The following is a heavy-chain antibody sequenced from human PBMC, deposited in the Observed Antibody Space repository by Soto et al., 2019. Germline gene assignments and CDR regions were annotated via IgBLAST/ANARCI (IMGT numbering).Heavy chain of an antibody. J-gene: IGHJ6*02. CDR2: INPNSGGT. CDR3: AREGIVVAYNYGMDV. CDR1: GYPFTGYY. Sequence: XSVKVSFKASGYPFTGYYMHWVRQAPGQGLEWMGWINPNSGGTNYAQKFQGRVTMTRDTSISTAYMELSRLRSDDTAVYYCAREGIVVAYNYGMDVWGQGTTVTVSS. D-gene: IGHD2-2*01. V-gene: IGHV1-2*02.